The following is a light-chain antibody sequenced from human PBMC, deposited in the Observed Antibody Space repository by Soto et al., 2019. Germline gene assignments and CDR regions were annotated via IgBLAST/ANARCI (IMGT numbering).Light chain of an antibody. CDR3: QQYNNWPPWT. CDR2: GAS. CDR1: QSVSSN. V-gene: IGKV3-15*01. J-gene: IGKJ1*01. Sequence: EIVMTQSPATLSVSPGERATLSSRASQSVSSNLAWYQQKPGQAPRLLIYGASTRAPGIPARFSGSGSGTEFTLTISSLQSEDFAVYYCQQYNNWPPWTFGQGTKVEIK.